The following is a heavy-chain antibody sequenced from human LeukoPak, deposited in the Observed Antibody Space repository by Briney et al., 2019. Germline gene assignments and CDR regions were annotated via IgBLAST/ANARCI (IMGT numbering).Heavy chain of an antibody. J-gene: IGHJ2*01. V-gene: IGHV4-59*01. CDR1: GGSISSYY. CDR2: IYYSGST. D-gene: IGHD6-13*01. CDR3: ARVYYSNSYDYWYFDL. Sequence: SETLSLTCTVSGGSISSYYWSWIRQPPGKGLEWIGYIYYSGSTNYNPSLKSRVTISVDTSKNQFSLKVTSVTAADTAVYYCARVYYSNSYDYWYFDLWGRDTLVTVSS.